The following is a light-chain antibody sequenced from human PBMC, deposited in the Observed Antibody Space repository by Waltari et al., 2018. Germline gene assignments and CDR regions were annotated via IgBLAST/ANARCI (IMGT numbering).Light chain of an antibody. CDR1: SSDVGGYNY. V-gene: IGLV2-8*01. J-gene: IGLJ2*01. CDR3: SSYAGSNNLL. CDR2: EVN. Sequence: QSALTQPPSASGSPGQSVNISCTGTSSDVGGYNYVSLYQQHPGKAPKVMIYEVNKRPSGVPDRFSGSKSGNTASLTVSGLQAEDEADYYCSSYAGSNNLLFGGGTKLTVL.